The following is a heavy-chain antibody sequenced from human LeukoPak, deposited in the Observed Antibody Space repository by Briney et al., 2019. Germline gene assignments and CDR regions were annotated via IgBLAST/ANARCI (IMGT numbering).Heavy chain of an antibody. Sequence: SQTLSLTCTVSGGTISSGGYYWSWIRQHPGKGLVWLGYINDSGSTYYNPALKSRVSISVDTSKNQFSLRLSSVIAADTAVYSCARAIPYWYFDLWGRGTLVTVSS. CDR1: GGTISSGGYY. J-gene: IGHJ2*01. CDR3: ARAIPYWYFDL. V-gene: IGHV4-31*03. CDR2: INDSGST.